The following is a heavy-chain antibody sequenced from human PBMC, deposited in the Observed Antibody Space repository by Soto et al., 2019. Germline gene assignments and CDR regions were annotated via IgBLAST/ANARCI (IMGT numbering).Heavy chain of an antibody. D-gene: IGHD3-10*01. J-gene: IGHJ3*01. V-gene: IGHV3-21*01. CDR1: GFTSSSYS. Sequence: EVQLVESGGGLVKPGGSLRLSCAASGFTSSSYSINWVLQAPGKGLEWVSSISSSSSYIYYADSVKGRFTISRDNAKNSLYLQMNSLRAEDTAVYYCARDLGGSGSYATESDAFDLWGQGTMVTVSS. CDR2: ISSSSSYI. CDR3: ARDLGGSGSYATESDAFDL.